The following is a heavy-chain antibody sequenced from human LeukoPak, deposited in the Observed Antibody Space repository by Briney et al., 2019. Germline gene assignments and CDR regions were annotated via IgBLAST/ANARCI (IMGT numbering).Heavy chain of an antibody. V-gene: IGHV1-3*01. D-gene: IGHD3-10*01. CDR3: ARITMVRRVIGYYFDY. CDR1: GYTFTSYA. J-gene: IGHJ4*02. CDR2: INAGNGNT. Sequence: ASVKVSCKASGYTFTSYAMHWVRQAPGQRLEWMGWINAGNGNTKYSQKFQGRVTITRDTSASTAYMELSSLRSEDTAVYYCARITMVRRVIGYYFDYWGQGTLVTVSS.